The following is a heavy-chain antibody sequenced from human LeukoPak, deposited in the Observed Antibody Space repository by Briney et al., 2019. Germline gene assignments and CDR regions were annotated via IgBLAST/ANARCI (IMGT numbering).Heavy chain of an antibody. D-gene: IGHD5-12*01. Sequence: ASVKVSCKASGYAFVGYYLHWVRQAPGQGLEWMAWIDPYTGNTHYAQKFQGRITVTRDTSVSTTYMELSWLTSDDTARYYCAREYSASEHWGQGTLVTVSS. CDR2: IDPYTGNT. V-gene: IGHV1-2*02. J-gene: IGHJ4*02. CDR1: GYAFVGYY. CDR3: AREYSASEH.